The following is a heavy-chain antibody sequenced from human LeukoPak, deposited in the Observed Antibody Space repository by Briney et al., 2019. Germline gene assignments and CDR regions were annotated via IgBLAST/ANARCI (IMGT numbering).Heavy chain of an antibody. Sequence: PGGSLRLSCAASGFTFSSYGMHWVRQAPGKGLEWVAFIRYDGSNKYYADSVKGRFTISRDNSKNTLYLQMNSLRAEDTAVYYCAKDGGYSSGWYFSEYNWFDPWGQGTLVTVSS. CDR3: AKDGGYSSGWYFSEYNWFDP. D-gene: IGHD6-19*01. V-gene: IGHV3-30*02. J-gene: IGHJ5*02. CDR2: IRYDGSNK. CDR1: GFTFSSYG.